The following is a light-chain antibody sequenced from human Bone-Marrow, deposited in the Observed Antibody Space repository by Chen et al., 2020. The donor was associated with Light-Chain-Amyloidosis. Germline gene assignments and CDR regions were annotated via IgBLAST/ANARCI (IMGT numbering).Light chain of an antibody. J-gene: IGLJ3*02. CDR3: QVWDRSSDRPV. V-gene: IGLV3-21*02. CDR1: NIGSTS. CDR2: DDS. Sequence: SYVLLQPSSVSVAPRQTATTACGGNNIGSTSVHWYQQTPGQAPLLVVYDDSDRPSGIPERLSGSNSGNTATLTISRVEAGDEADYYCQVWDRSSDRPVFGGGTKLTVL.